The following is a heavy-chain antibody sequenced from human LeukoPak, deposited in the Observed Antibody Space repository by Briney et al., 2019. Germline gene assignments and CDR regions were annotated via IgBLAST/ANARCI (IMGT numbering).Heavy chain of an antibody. V-gene: IGHV3-15*01. CDR3: TRDLAF. CDR2: IKSKTDGGTT. J-gene: IGHJ4*02. CDR1: RFTFSSYG. Sequence: GGSLRLSCAASRFTFSSYGMHWVRQAPGKGLEWVGRIKSKTDGGTTDYAAPVKGRFTISRDDSKNTLYLHMNSLKIEDTAVYYCTRDLAFWGQGTLVIVSS.